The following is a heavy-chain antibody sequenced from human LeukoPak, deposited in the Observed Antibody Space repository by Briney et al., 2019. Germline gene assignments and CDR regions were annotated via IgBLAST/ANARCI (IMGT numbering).Heavy chain of an antibody. J-gene: IGHJ4*02. CDR1: GYTFTSYG. CDR3: ARNLLRYFDWLSMAGY. CDR2: LSAYNGNT. D-gene: IGHD3-9*01. V-gene: IGHV1-18*01. Sequence: ASVKVSCSASGYTFTSYGISWVRQAPGQGLEWMGWLSAYNGNTKYEQRHPGRVTITTSTSTSTAYVELRSLGSEDTATYSCARNLLRYFDWLSMAGYWGQGPLVSVPS.